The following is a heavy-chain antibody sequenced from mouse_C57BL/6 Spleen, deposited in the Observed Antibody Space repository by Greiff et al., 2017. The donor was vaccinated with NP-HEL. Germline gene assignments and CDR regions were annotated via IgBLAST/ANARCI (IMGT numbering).Heavy chain of an antibody. CDR1: GFTFSSYA. J-gene: IGHJ1*03. D-gene: IGHD1-1*01. Sequence: EVQGVESGGGLVKPGGSLKLSCAASGFTFSSYAMSWVRQTPEKRLEWVATISDGGSYTYYPDTVKGRFTISRDNAKNNLYLQMSHLKSEDTAMYYCERDREYYASSGWYFDVWGTGTTVTVSS. V-gene: IGHV5-4*01. CDR3: ERDREYYASSGWYFDV. CDR2: ISDGGSYT.